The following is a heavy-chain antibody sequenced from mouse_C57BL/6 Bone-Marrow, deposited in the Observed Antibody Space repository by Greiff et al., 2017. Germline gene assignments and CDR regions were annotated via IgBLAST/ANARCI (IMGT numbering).Heavy chain of an antibody. CDR2: IWRGGST. CDR1: GFSLTSYG. V-gene: IGHV2-5*01. D-gene: IGHD1-1*01. CDR3: AIHYYGSSYDYAMDY. Sequence: VHLVESGPGLVQPSQSLSITCTVSGFSLTSYGVHWVRQSPGQGLEWLGVIWRGGSTDYNAAFMSSLGITKDNSKSQVFFKMNSLQADDTAIYYCAIHYYGSSYDYAMDYWGQGTSVTVSS. J-gene: IGHJ4*01.